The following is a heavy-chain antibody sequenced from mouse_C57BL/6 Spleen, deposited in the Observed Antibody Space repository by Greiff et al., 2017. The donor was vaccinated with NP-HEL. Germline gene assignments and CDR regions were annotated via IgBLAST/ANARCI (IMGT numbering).Heavy chain of an antibody. D-gene: IGHD2-5*01. V-gene: IGHV1-18*01. CDR1: GYTFTDYN. Sequence: EVKLLESGPELVKPGASVKIPCKASGYTFTDYNMDWVKQSHGKSLEWIGDINPNNGGTIYNQKFKGKATLTVDKSSSTAYMELRSLTSEDTAVYYCARRGYSNPFAMDYWGQGTSVTVSS. CDR2: INPNNGGT. CDR3: ARRGYSNPFAMDY. J-gene: IGHJ4*01.